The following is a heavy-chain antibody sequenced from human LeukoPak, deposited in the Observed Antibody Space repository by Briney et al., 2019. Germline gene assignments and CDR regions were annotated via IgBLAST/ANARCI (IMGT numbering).Heavy chain of an antibody. V-gene: IGHV5-51*01. Sequence: GESLKISCKGSGFSSTSYWIGWVRQMPGKGLEWMGIFYPGDSDTRYSPSFQGQVTFSADKSISTAYLQWSSLKASDTAMYYCAKTAASTGRYYFDYWGQGTLVTVSS. CDR3: AKTAASTGRYYFDY. J-gene: IGHJ4*02. D-gene: IGHD6-13*01. CDR2: FYPGDSDT. CDR1: GFSSTSYW.